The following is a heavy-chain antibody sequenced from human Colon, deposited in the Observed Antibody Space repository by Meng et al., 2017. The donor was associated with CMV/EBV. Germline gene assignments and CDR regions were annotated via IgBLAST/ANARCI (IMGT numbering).Heavy chain of an antibody. CDR3: ARDVPTMAMAGGIDY. Sequence: ASVKVSCKASGYTFTSYGVSWVRLAPGQGLEWVGWISAYSGETIYAQKFQGRVTMTTDTSTNTAYMELRSLRSDDSAVYYCARDVPTMAMAGGIDYWGQGTLVTVSS. V-gene: IGHV1-18*01. CDR1: GYTFTSYG. CDR2: ISAYSGET. J-gene: IGHJ4*02. D-gene: IGHD6-19*01.